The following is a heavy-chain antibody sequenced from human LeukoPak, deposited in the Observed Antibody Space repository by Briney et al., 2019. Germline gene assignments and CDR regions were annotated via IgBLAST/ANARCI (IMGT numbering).Heavy chain of an antibody. CDR1: GGSISSSIYY. D-gene: IGHD3-10*01. CDR2: IYYSGST. J-gene: IGHJ4*02. Sequence: EPSETLSLTCIVSGGSISSSIYYWAWVRQPPGKGLEWIGSIYYSGSTYYNPSLKSRVTISVDTSKNQFSLKLSSVAAADTAVYYCARDQRVWPYGSGSSPFDYWGQGTLVTVSS. CDR3: ARDQRVWPYGSGSSPFDY. V-gene: IGHV4-39*07.